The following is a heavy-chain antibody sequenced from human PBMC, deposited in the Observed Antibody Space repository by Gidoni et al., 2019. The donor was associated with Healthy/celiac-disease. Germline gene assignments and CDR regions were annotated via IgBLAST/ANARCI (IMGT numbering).Heavy chain of an antibody. CDR2: INPSGGST. CDR1: GYTFTSYY. V-gene: IGHV1-46*03. CDR3: ARDRPEYSSSSGDFDY. D-gene: IGHD6-6*01. J-gene: IGHJ4*02. Sequence: QVQLVQSGAEVKKPGASVKVSCKASGYTFTSYYMHWVRQAPGQGLEWMGIINPSGGSTSYAQKFQGRVTMTRDTSTSTVYMELSSLRSEDTAVYYCARDRPEYSSSSGDFDYWGQGTLVTVSS.